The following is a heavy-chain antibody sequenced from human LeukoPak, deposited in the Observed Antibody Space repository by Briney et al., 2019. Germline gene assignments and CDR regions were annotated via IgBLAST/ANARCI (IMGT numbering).Heavy chain of an antibody. D-gene: IGHD6-13*01. J-gene: IGHJ6*03. Sequence: SETLSLTCTVSGYSISSGYYWGWIRQPPGKGLEWIGSIYHSGSTYYNPSLKSRVTISVDTSKNQFSLKLSSVTAADTAVYYCARRSGYSSSWNLYYYYYYMDVWGKGTTVTISS. V-gene: IGHV4-38-2*02. CDR2: IYHSGST. CDR1: GYSISSGYY. CDR3: ARRSGYSSSWNLYYYYYYMDV.